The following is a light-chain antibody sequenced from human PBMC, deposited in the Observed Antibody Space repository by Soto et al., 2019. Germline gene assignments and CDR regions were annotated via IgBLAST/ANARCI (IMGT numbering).Light chain of an antibody. Sequence: QSVLPQPPSVSAAPGQTVTISCSGSSSNIGNNPVSWYQQVPGTAPKPLICENYKRPSGIPDRFSGSKSGTSATLGITGLQTGDEADYYCGTWDSSLNAWVFGGGTKLTVL. V-gene: IGLV1-51*02. CDR3: GTWDSSLNAWV. CDR1: SSNIGNNP. J-gene: IGLJ3*02. CDR2: ENY.